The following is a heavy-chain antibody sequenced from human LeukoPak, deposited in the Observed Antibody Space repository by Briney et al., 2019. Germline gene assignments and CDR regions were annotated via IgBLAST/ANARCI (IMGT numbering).Heavy chain of an antibody. Sequence: ASVRVSCKASGGTFSSYAISWVRQAPGQGLEWMGRIIPILGIANYAQKFQGRVTITADKSTSTAYMELSSLRSEDTAVYYCARDGVGYGGNSNWFDLWGQGTLVTVSS. J-gene: IGHJ5*02. CDR2: IIPILGIA. CDR3: ARDGVGYGGNSNWFDL. V-gene: IGHV1-69*04. D-gene: IGHD4-23*01. CDR1: GGTFSSYA.